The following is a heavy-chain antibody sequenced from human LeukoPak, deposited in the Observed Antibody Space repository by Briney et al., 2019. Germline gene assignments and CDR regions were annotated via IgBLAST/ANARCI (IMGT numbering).Heavy chain of an antibody. V-gene: IGHV3-23*01. J-gene: IGHJ6*02. CDR1: GFTFSSYA. D-gene: IGHD1-1*01. CDR2: ISGSGDST. Sequence: PGGSLRLPCAASGFTFSSYAMGWVRQAPGKGLEWVSAISGSGDSTYYADSVKGRFTISRDNSKNTLFLQMNSLRAEDAAVYYCARQGTGTTPDRPFYYYYGMDVWGQGTTVTVSS. CDR3: ARQGTGTTPDRPFYYYYGMDV.